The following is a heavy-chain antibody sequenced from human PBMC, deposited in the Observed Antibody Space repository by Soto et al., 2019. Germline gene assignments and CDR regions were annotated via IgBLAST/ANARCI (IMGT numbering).Heavy chain of an antibody. J-gene: IGHJ6*03. CDR3: ARGEGTMVRGVKDYYYYMDV. CDR2: IYSGGST. D-gene: IGHD3-10*01. V-gene: IGHV3-66*01. CDR1: GFTVSSNY. Sequence: GGSLRLSCAASGFTVSSNYMSWVRQAPGKGLEWVSVIYSGGSTYYADSVKGRFTISRDNSKNTLYLQMNSLRAEDTAVYYCARGEGTMVRGVKDYYYYMDVWGKGTTVTVSS.